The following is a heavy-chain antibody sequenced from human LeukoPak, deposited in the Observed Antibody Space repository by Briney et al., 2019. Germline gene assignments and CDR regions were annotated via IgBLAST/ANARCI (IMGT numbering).Heavy chain of an antibody. CDR1: GFTFSSYA. J-gene: IGHJ4*02. Sequence: GGSLILSCAASGFTFSSYAMSWVRQAPGKGLEWVSAISGSGGSTYYADSVKGRFTISRDNSKNTLYLQMNSPRAEDTAVYYCAKNRYSSSSGLGYWGQGTLVTVSS. CDR2: ISGSGGST. D-gene: IGHD6-6*01. CDR3: AKNRYSSSSGLGY. V-gene: IGHV3-23*01.